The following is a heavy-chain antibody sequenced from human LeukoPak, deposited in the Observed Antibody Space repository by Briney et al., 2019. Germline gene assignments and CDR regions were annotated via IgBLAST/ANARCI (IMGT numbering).Heavy chain of an antibody. CDR3: ARNVGWYSHDS. D-gene: IGHD6-19*01. CDR2: IYGSGST. V-gene: IGHV4-59*08. CDR1: GDSLSTRY. Sequence: SETLSLTCTVSGDSLSTRYWSWIRQPPGKGLEWIGYIYGSGSTHYDPSLRSRVTISEDTSKNQFSLKLTSVTAADTAVYYCARNVGWYSHDSWGQGTLVTVSS. J-gene: IGHJ4*02.